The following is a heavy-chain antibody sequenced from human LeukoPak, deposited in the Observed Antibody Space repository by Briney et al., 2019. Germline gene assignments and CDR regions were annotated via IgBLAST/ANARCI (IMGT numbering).Heavy chain of an antibody. Sequence: GASVKVSCKASGYTFTSYGISWVRQAPGQGLEWMGWISAYNGNTNYAQELQGRVTMTTDTSTSTAYMELRSLRSDDTAVYYCARPAPDIVVVPASGDYYYYMDVWGKGTTVTVSS. CDR1: GYTFTSYG. CDR2: ISAYNGNT. J-gene: IGHJ6*03. CDR3: ARPAPDIVVVPASGDYYYYMDV. D-gene: IGHD2-2*01. V-gene: IGHV1-18*01.